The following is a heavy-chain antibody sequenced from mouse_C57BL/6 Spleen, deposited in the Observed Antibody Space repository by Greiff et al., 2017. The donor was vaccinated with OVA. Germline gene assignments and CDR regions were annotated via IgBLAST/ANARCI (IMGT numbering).Heavy chain of an antibody. J-gene: IGHJ2*01. CDR2: IHPNSGST. Sequence: VKLQQPGAELVKPGASVKLSCKASGYTFTSYWMHWVKQRPGQGLEWIGMIHPNSGSTNYNEKFKSKATLTVDKSSSTAYMQLSSLTSEDSAVYYCATYDYERYFDYWGQGTTLTVSS. V-gene: IGHV1-64*01. D-gene: IGHD2-4*01. CDR3: ATYDYERYFDY. CDR1: GYTFTSYW.